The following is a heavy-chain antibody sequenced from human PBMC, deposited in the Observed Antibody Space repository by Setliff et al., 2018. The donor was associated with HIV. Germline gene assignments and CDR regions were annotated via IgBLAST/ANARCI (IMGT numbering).Heavy chain of an antibody. D-gene: IGHD6-13*01. CDR3: ARHYSSSWYPYFQH. J-gene: IGHJ1*01. CDR2: ISAYNGNT. V-gene: IGHV1-18*01. CDR1: GGTFSSYA. Sequence: ASVKVSCKASGGTFSSYAISWVRQAPGQGLEWMGGISAYNGNTNYAQKLQGRVTMTTDTSSSTAYMELRSLGSDDTAVYYCARHYSSSWYPYFQHWGQGTLVTVSS.